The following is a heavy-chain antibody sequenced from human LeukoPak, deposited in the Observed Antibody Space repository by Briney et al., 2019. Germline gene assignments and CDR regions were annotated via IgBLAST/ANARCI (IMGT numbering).Heavy chain of an antibody. J-gene: IGHJ4*02. CDR2: ISSSTSYT. CDR1: GFTFSDYY. V-gene: IGHV3-11*06. CDR3: ARRGGSTATGYYFDY. Sequence: GGSLRLSCAASGFTFSDYYLSWIRQAPGKGLEWVSYISSSTSYTNYADSVKGRFTISRENAKNSLYLHMNSLRGEDTAVYYCARRGGSTATGYYFDYWGQGTLVTVSA. D-gene: IGHD3-10*01.